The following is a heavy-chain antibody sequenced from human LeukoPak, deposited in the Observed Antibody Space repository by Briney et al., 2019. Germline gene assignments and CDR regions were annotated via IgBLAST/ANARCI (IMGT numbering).Heavy chain of an antibody. CDR2: VSGSGGST. J-gene: IGHJ4*02. Sequence: GGSLRLSCAASGFTFNSYAMTWVRQAPGKGLEWVSAVSGSGGSTYYPDSVEGRFTISRDNSKDTLYLQINSLRVEDTAVYFCAKLGYFDFWRNYLGFDKLGQGTLVNGSS. CDR1: GFTFNSYA. CDR3: AKLGYFDFWRNYLGFDK. D-gene: IGHD3-3*01. V-gene: IGHV3-23*01.